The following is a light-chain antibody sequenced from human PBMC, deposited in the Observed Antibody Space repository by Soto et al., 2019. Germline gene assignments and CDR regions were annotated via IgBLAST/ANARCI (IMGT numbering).Light chain of an antibody. Sequence: EIVLTQSPGTLSLSPGERATLSCRASQSFTSRSLAWYQQKPGLAPRLLISGASNRAAGIPDRFSGSGSGTDFTLTISRLEPEDFAVYYCQRYDSSPRTFGQGTKVDIK. J-gene: IGKJ1*01. CDR3: QRYDSSPRT. CDR1: QSFTSRS. CDR2: GAS. V-gene: IGKV3-20*01.